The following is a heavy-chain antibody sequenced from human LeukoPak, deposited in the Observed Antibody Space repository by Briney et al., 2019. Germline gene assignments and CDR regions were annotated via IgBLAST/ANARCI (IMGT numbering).Heavy chain of an antibody. CDR1: GYSISSGYY. Sequence: PSETLSLTCTVSGYSISSGYYMSWVRQAPGRGLEWVSVIYSGGSTYYADSVKGRFTISRDKSKNTLYLQMNSLRAEDTAVYYCARDSSRGNSGYDFDYWGQGTLVTVSS. D-gene: IGHD5-12*01. J-gene: IGHJ4*02. CDR3: ARDSSRGNSGYDFDY. V-gene: IGHV3-53*01. CDR2: IYSGGST.